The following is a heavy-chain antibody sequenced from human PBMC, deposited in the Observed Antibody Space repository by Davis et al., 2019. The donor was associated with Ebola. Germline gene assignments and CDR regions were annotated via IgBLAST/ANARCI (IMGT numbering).Heavy chain of an antibody. J-gene: IGHJ4*02. CDR3: GRGGTSSPIEY. CDR2: IWYDGSNK. V-gene: IGHV3-33*08. Sequence: GESLKISCGVSGFSFSDYGMSWVRQAPGKGLEWVAVIWYDGSNKYYADSVKGRFTISRDNAKNSLYLQMNSLRAEDTAVYYCGRGGTSSPIEYWGQGTLVTVSS. D-gene: IGHD1-14*01. CDR1: GFSFSDYG.